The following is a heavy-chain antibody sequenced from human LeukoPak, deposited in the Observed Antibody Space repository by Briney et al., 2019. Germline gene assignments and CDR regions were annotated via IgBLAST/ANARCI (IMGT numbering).Heavy chain of an antibody. V-gene: IGHV1-2*04. J-gene: IGHJ6*02. CDR1: GYTFIDSY. Sequence: ASVKVSCKTSGYTFIDSYIHWVRQAPGQGLEWMGWINPNSGGTNYAQKFQGWVTMTRDTSISTAYMELSRLRSDDTAVYYCAITMGASRFLARNYYYGMDVWGQGTTVTVSS. CDR3: AITMGASRFLARNYYYGMDV. D-gene: IGHD3-16*01. CDR2: INPNSGGT.